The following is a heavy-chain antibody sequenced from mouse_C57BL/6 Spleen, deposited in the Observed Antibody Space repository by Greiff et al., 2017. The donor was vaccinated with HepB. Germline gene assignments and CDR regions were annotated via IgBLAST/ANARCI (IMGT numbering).Heavy chain of an antibody. CDR3: ARGDYDGNYYAMDY. CDR2: IYPGSGST. J-gene: IGHJ4*01. D-gene: IGHD2-4*01. CDR1: GYTFTSYW. V-gene: IGHV1-55*01. Sequence: QVQLKQPGAELVKPGASVKMSCKASGYTFTSYWITWVKQRPGQGLEWIGDIYPGSGSTNYNEKFKSKATLTVDTSSSTAYMQLSSLTSEDSAVYYCARGDYDGNYYAMDYWGQGTSVTVSS.